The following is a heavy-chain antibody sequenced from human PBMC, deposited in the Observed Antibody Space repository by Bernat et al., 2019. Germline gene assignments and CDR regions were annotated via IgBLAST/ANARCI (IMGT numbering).Heavy chain of an antibody. V-gene: IGHV3-30-3*01. Sequence: QVQLVESGGGVVQPGRSLRLSCAASGFTFSSYAMHWVRQAPGKGLEWVAVISYDGSNKYYADSVKRRFTSSRDNAKNTLYRQMNSVRAEDTAVYYCGGTAAGLDYWGRGTLVTVSS. CDR2: ISYDGSNK. CDR3: GGTAAGLDY. CDR1: GFTFSSYA. J-gene: IGHJ4*02. D-gene: IGHD6-13*01.